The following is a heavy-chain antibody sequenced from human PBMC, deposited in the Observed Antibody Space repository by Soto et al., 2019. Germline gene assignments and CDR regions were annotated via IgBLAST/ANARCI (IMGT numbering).Heavy chain of an antibody. CDR1: GYRFTNFW. CDR2: IYPGDSDT. Sequence: VQLLKNWRKGSGYRFTNFWSGWVIQMHGKGLERMGIIYPGDSDTRYSPSFQGQVTISADKSISTAYLQWSSLKASDTAMYYCARYRGYCSSTSCYINHRYYYGMDVCGQGTTVTVSS. D-gene: IGHD2-2*02. V-gene: IGHV5-51*01. CDR3: ARYRGYCSSTSCYINHRYYYGMDV. J-gene: IGHJ6*02.